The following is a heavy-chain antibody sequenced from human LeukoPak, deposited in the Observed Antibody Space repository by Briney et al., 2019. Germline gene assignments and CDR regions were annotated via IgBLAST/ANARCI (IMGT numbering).Heavy chain of an antibody. CDR1: GYTFTRYY. D-gene: IGHD2-2*01. V-gene: IGHV1-2*02. J-gene: IGHJ6*03. CDR3: ARGDIVVVPAATHYYYYYYMDV. CDR2: INPNSGGT. Sequence: ASVKVSCKASGYTFTRYYMHWVRQAPGQGLEWMGWINPNSGGTNYAQKFQGRVTMTRDTSISTAYMELSRLRSDDTAVYYCARGDIVVVPAATHYYYYYYMDVWGKGTTVTVSS.